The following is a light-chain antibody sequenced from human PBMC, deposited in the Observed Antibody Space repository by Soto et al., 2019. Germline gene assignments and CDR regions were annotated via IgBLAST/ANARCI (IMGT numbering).Light chain of an antibody. J-gene: IGKJ1*01. CDR1: QSIHTN. CDR2: GAS. CDR3: QQYNNWPRT. V-gene: IGKV3-15*01. Sequence: ETVMTQSEATLSVSPGERATLSCRASQSIHTNLAWYQQKPGQPPRLLIYGASTRVTGIPTRFSGSGSGTEITLTISSLQSEDFAVYYCQQYNNWPRTFGQGTKVEIK.